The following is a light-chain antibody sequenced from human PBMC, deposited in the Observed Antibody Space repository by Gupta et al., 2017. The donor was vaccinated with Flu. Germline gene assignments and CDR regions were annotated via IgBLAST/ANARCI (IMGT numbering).Light chain of an antibody. CDR3: QHYNNWPFT. J-gene: IGKJ3*01. Sequence: PATSAAAPGERVILCCGGRQSVGSSLAWYQQRPGEAPRLLLYATAFRATGIPARCGGSGAGTEYTLTINSLQSEDFALYYCQHYNNWPFTFGPGTKVDFK. V-gene: IGKV3-15*01. CDR1: QSVGSS. CDR2: ATA.